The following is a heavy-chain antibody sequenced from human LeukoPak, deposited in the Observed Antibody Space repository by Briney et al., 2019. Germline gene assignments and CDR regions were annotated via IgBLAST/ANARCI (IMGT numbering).Heavy chain of an antibody. D-gene: IGHD2/OR15-2a*01. CDR1: GFNFDDYD. CDR2: ITWNGDKT. V-gene: IGHV3-20*04. Sequence: GGSLRLSCAASGFNFDDYDMSWVRQVPGKGLEWVSGITWNGDKTGYADSVRGRFAISRDNTKKSLYLQMSSLRAEDTALYYCARDPFCSNSTGCYFEDWFDPWGPGTLVTVSS. CDR3: ARDPFCSNSTGCYFEDWFDP. J-gene: IGHJ5*02.